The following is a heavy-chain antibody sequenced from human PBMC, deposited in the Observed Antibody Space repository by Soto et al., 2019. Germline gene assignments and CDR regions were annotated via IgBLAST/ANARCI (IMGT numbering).Heavy chain of an antibody. CDR1: GFTFDDYA. D-gene: IGHD6-13*01. J-gene: IGHJ5*02. Sequence: GGSLRLSCAASGFTFDDYAMHWVRQAPGKGLEWVSGISWNSGSIGYADSVKGRFTISRDNAKNSLYLQMNSLRAEDTALYYCAKDYNEQLGHNWFDPWGQGTLVTVSS. CDR3: AKDYNEQLGHNWFDP. V-gene: IGHV3-9*01. CDR2: ISWNSGSI.